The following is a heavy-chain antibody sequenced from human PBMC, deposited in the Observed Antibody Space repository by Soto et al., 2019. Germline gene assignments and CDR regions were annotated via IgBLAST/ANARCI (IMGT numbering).Heavy chain of an antibody. Sequence: GGSLRLSCAASGFTFSSYGMHWVRQAPGKGLEWVAVISYDGSNKYYADSGKGRFTISRDNSKNTLYLQMNSLRAEDTAVYYCAKDRATIYYYYGMDVWGQGTTVTVSS. V-gene: IGHV3-30*18. CDR1: GFTFSSYG. J-gene: IGHJ6*02. D-gene: IGHD5-12*01. CDR3: AKDRATIYYYYGMDV. CDR2: ISYDGSNK.